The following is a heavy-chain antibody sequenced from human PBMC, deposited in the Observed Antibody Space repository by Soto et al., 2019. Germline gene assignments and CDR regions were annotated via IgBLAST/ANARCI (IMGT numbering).Heavy chain of an antibody. J-gene: IGHJ6*02. CDR1: GFTVGSSY. CDR2: IYSEGTP. Sequence: GGSLRLSCAASGFTVGSSYMSWVRQAPGKGLEWVSVIYSEGTPYYADSVKGRFTISRENSNNTLYLHMNNLRAEDTDVYYCARSTYYDIWTGSCYYCAMDVGGQGTTITVAS. V-gene: IGHV3-53*01. CDR3: ARSTYYDIWTGSCYYCAMDV. D-gene: IGHD3-9*01.